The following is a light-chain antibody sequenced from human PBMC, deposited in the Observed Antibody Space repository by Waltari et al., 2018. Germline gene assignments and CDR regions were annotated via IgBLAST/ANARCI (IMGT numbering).Light chain of an antibody. CDR2: EVN. CDR1: SSDVGGYNY. CDR3: SSYGGTNILV. Sequence: QSALTQPPSASGSPGQSVTISCSGSSSDVGGYNYVSWYQQHPGKAPRLMIYEVNKRPSGVPDRFSVSKSGTTASRTVSGLQVEDEADYYCSSYGGTNILVFGVGTKLTV. V-gene: IGLV2-8*01. J-gene: IGLJ2*01.